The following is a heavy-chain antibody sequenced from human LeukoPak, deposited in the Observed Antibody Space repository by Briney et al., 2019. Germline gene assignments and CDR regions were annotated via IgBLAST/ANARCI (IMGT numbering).Heavy chain of an antibody. J-gene: IGHJ5*02. CDR3: ARVMTSTYYYDSSGYDL. CDR1: GFTFSSYW. V-gene: IGHV3-74*01. Sequence: GGSLRLSCAASGFTFSSYWMHWVRQAPGKGLVWVSRINSDGSSTSYADSVKGRFTISRDNAKNTLYLQMNSLRAEDTAVYYCARVMTSTYYYDSSGYDLWGQGTLVTVSS. CDR2: INSDGSST. D-gene: IGHD3-22*01.